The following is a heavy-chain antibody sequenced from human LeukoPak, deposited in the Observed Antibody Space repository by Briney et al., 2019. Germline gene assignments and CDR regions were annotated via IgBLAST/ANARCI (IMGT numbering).Heavy chain of an antibody. Sequence: GGSLRLSCAASGLTFSSYVMSWVRQAPGKGLEWVSSISSSGGSTYYADSVKGRFTISRDNSKNTLRLQMNSLRAEDTAVYYCAKDLGGCGTECYSYWGQGTLVTVSS. J-gene: IGHJ4*02. D-gene: IGHD2-21*01. CDR3: AKDLGGCGTECYSY. V-gene: IGHV3-23*01. CDR2: ISSSGGST. CDR1: GLTFSSYV.